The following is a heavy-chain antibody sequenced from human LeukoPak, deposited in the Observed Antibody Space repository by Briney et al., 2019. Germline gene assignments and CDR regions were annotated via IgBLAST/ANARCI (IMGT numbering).Heavy chain of an antibody. J-gene: IGHJ4*02. CDR2: ISGSGGST. V-gene: IGHV3-23*01. CDR3: AKDLVVVAATVYLPSYYFDY. D-gene: IGHD2-15*01. CDR1: GFTFSSYA. Sequence: PGGSLRLSCAASGFTFSSYAMSWVRQAPGKGLEWVSAISGSGGSTYYADSVKGRFTISRDNSKNTLYLRMNSLRAEDTAVYYCAKDLVVVAATVYLPSYYFDYWGQGTLVTVSS.